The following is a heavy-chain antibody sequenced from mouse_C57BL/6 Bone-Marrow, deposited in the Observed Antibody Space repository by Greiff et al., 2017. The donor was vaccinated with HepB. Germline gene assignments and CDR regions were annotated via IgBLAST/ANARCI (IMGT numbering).Heavy chain of an antibody. V-gene: IGHV14-4*01. CDR1: GFNIKDDY. CDR2: IDPENGDT. D-gene: IGHD3-2*02. CDR3: TTTAQDYAMDY. Sequence: VQLKQSGAELVRPGASVKLSCTASGFNIKDDYMHWVKQRPEQGLEWLGWIDPENGDTEYASKFQGKATITADTSSNTAYLQLSSLTSEDTAVYDCTTTAQDYAMDYWGQGTSVTVSS. J-gene: IGHJ4*01.